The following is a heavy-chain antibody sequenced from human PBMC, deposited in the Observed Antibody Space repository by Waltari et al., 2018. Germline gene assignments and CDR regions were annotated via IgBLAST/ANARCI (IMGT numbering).Heavy chain of an antibody. CDR2: SRGGGTT. D-gene: IGHD5-18*01. J-gene: IGHJ4*02. V-gene: IGHV3-74*01. Sequence: EVHLVESGGGLVQPGGSLRLSCAASGFTFNSYWMHWVRQAPGKGQLGGARSRGGGTTHYADSGKGRLTSSRDNAKNTVYLQMNSLSAEDTATYYGARASIFRDTGNTCDSWGQGNLVTVSS. CDR1: GFTFNSYW. CDR3: ARASIFRDTGNTCDS.